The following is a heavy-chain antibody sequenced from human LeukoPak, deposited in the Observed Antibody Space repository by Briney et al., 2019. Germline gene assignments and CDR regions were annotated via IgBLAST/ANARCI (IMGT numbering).Heavy chain of an antibody. D-gene: IGHD1-26*01. CDR3: STANKGYFS. J-gene: IGHJ5*02. CDR2: ISGSGGST. V-gene: IGHV3-23*01. Sequence: PGGSLRLSCAASGFTFSSYAMSWVRQAPGKGLEWVSAISGSGGSTYYADSVKGRFTISRDNSKNTLYLQMNSLKIEETAVCHCSTANKGYFSWGQGTLVTVSS. CDR1: GFTFSSYA.